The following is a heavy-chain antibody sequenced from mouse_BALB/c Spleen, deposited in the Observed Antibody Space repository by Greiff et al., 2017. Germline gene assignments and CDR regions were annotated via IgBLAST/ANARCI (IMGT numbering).Heavy chain of an antibody. Sequence: VQLKESGPEVVRPGVSVKISCKGSGYTFTDYAMHWVKQSHGKSLEWIGYIYPYNGGTGYNQKFKSKATLTVDNSSSTAYMELRSLTSEDSAVYYCARGRWGNYGGYFDYWGQGTTLTVSS. J-gene: IGHJ2*01. V-gene: IGHV1S29*02. CDR3: ARGRWGNYGGYFDY. CDR1: GYTFTDYA. CDR2: IYPYNGGT. D-gene: IGHD2-1*01.